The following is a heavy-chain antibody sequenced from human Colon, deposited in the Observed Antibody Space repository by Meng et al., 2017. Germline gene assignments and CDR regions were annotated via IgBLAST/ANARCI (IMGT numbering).Heavy chain of an antibody. V-gene: IGHV4-39*01. CDR3: ARRRGGSGRDC. CDR2: IYHSGST. Sequence: QLEASGPGLLKPSETLSLTCTVSGGSISSNGYYWDWVRQPPGKGLEWIGAIYHSGSTSYNPSLQSRVTMFVDTSKNQFSLMLTSVTATDTAVYYCARRRGGSGRDCWGQGTLVTVSS. D-gene: IGHD3-10*01. CDR1: GGSISSNGYY. J-gene: IGHJ4*02.